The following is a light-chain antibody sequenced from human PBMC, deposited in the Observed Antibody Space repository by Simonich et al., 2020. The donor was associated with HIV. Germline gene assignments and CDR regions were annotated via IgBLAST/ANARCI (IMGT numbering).Light chain of an antibody. V-gene: IGKV2-28*01. CDR1: QGLLLSSRYNL. Sequence: DIVMTQSPLSLPVTPGDPASISCRSSQGLLLSSRYNLLDWYLPKPGQSPHLLIYWGANRASGVPDRFSGSGSGTDFTLKISRVEAEDVGVYYCMQALQTPYTFGQGTKLEIQ. J-gene: IGKJ2*01. CDR3: MQALQTPYT. CDR2: WGA.